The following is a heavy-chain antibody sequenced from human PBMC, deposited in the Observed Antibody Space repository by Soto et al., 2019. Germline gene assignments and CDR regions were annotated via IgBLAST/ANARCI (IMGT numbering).Heavy chain of an antibody. D-gene: IGHD3-9*01. CDR1: GGSISSGGYY. CDR3: ARGGYDILTGYFHYYYYYGMDV. CDR2: IYYSGST. J-gene: IGHJ6*02. V-gene: IGHV4-31*03. Sequence: QVQLQESGPGLVKPSQTLSLTCTVSGGSISSGGYYWSWIRQHPGKGLEWIGYIYYSGSTYYNPYLKSGVTFSVDTSKNQFSLKLSSVTAADTAVYYCARGGYDILTGYFHYYYYYGMDVCGQGTTVSVSS.